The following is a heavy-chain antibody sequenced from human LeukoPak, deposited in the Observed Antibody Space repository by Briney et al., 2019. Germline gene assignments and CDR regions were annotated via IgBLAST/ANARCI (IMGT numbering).Heavy chain of an antibody. CDR3: ARLRVKTYYYDSSGPIDLDY. J-gene: IGHJ4*02. CDR1: GGSISSYY. D-gene: IGHD3-22*01. Sequence: PSETPSLTCTVSGGSISSYYWSWIRQPPGKGLEWIGYIYYSGSTNYNPSLKSRVTISVDTSKNQFSLKLSSVTAADTAVYYCARLRVKTYYYDSSGPIDLDYWGQGTLVTVSS. CDR2: IYYSGST. V-gene: IGHV4-59*12.